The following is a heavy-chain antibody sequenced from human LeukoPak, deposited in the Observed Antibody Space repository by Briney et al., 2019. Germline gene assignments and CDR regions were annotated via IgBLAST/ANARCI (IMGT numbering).Heavy chain of an antibody. CDR2: IYYTGAT. CDR1: GGSIRRGGYF. D-gene: IGHD3-3*01. J-gene: IGHJ5*02. CDR3: ARGLNYDWLVGNNWFDP. V-gene: IGHV4-31*03. Sequence: SETLSLTCTVSGGSIRRGGYFWNWIRHHPGKGLEWIGNIYYTGATYDNPSLKGRVAMSVDAAKNQFSLNLTSVPAEDTAVYLCARGLNYDWLVGNNWFDPWYQVILVSVFS.